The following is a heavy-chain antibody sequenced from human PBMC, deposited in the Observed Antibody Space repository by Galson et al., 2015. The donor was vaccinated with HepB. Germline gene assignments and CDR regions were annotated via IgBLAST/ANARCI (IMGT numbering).Heavy chain of an antibody. J-gene: IGHJ4*02. CDR1: GVTFSSYA. CDR2: IIPIFGTA. CDR3: ARDSAVYGDYDFFDY. D-gene: IGHD4-17*01. V-gene: IGHV1-69*13. Sequence: SVKVSCKASGVTFSSYAISWVRQAPGQGLEWMRGIIPIFGTANYAQKFQGRVTITADESTSTAYMELSSLRSEDTAVYYCARDSAVYGDYDFFDYWGQGTLVTVSS.